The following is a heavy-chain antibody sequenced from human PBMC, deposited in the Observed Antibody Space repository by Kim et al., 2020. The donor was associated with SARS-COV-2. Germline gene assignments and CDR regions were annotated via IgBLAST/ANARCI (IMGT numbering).Heavy chain of an antibody. V-gene: IGHV1-18*04. J-gene: IGHJ6*02. Sequence: ASVKVSCKASGYTFTDYGISWVRQAPGQGLEWMGWISVYNGNINYAQNLQGRVTVTTDTSTSTAYMELRSLRSDDTAVYYCGRDASKYCSRSSCHSGYYYCCMHVWGPGTTVTV. CDR3: GRDASKYCSRSSCHSGYYYCCMHV. CDR2: ISVYNGNI. CDR1: GYTFTDYG. D-gene: IGHD2-2*02.